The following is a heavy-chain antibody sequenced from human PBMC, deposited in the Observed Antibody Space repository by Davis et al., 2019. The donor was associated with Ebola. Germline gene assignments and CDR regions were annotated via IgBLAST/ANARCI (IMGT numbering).Heavy chain of an antibody. CDR3: ARGQMATISS. Sequence: GGSLRLSCAASGFMFSTYAMHWVRQAPGTGLEWVAVISKDGSSEDYADSLRGRFTISRDKSKNMLFLQMNSLRPEDTAVYYCARGQMATISSWGQGTLVTVSS. D-gene: IGHD5-24*01. J-gene: IGHJ5*02. CDR1: GFMFSTYA. CDR2: ISKDGSSE. V-gene: IGHV3-30*04.